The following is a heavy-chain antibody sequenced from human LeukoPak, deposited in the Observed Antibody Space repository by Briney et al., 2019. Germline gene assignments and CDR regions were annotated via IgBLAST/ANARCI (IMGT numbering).Heavy chain of an antibody. V-gene: IGHV3-30*18. CDR3: AKDPRRSRNYDYYYYYGMDV. D-gene: IGHD4-11*01. CDR1: GFTFSSYG. Sequence: GGSLRLSGAASGFTFSSYGMHWVRQAPGKGLEWVAVISYDGSNKYYADSVKGRFTISRDNSKNTLYLQMNSLRAEDTAVYYCAKDPRRSRNYDYYYYYGMDVWGQGTTVTVSS. J-gene: IGHJ6*02. CDR2: ISYDGSNK.